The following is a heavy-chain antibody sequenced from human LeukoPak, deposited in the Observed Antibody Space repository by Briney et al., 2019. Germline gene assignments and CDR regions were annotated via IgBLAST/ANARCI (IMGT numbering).Heavy chain of an antibody. CDR2: IYTSGTTT. D-gene: IGHD1-26*01. CDR1: DDPINSGVYY. V-gene: IGHV4-61*09. CDR3: ARAKKRSGRSRNFYLDV. Sequence: SETLSLTCTVSDDPINSGVYYWNWIRQPAGKGLEWIGHIYTSGTTTNSNPSLKHRVAISLDTSKNHFSLKLSSVTAADTAVYYCARAKKRSGRSRNFYLDVWGKGTTVTVSS. J-gene: IGHJ6*03.